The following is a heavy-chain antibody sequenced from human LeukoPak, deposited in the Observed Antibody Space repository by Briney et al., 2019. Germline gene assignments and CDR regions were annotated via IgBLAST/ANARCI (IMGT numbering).Heavy chain of an antibody. J-gene: IGHJ6*02. CDR1: GFTFSRYW. V-gene: IGHV3-7*01. CDR2: MNQDGSEK. D-gene: IGHD3-10*01. CDR3: ARDLPLLWFGELLSTGMDV. Sequence: GGSLRLSCAASGFTFSRYWMTWVRQAPGKGPQWVANMNQDGSEKSSVDSEKGRFTISRDNAKNSLYLQMNSLRDEDTAVYYCARDLPLLWFGELLSTGMDVWGQGTTVTVSS.